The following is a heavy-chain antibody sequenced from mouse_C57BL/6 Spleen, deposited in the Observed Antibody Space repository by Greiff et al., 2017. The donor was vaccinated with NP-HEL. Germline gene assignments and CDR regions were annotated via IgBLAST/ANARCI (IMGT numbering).Heavy chain of an antibody. CDR2: INPNNGGT. D-gene: IGHD3-1*01. J-gene: IGHJ1*03. CDR3: ARSGSLLYFDV. Sequence: VQLQQSGPELVKPGASVKISCKASGYTFTDYYMNWVKQSHGKSLEWIGDINPNNGGTSYNQKFKGKATLTVDKSSSTAYMELRSLTSEDSAVYYCARSGSLLYFDVWGTGTTVTVSS. CDR1: GYTFTDYY. V-gene: IGHV1-26*01.